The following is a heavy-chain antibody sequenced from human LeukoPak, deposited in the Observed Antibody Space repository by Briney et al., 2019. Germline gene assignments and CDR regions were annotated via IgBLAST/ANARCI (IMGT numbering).Heavy chain of an antibody. Sequence: GGSLRVSCTASGFTFSHYWMTWVRQAPGKGLEWVANIRLDGSEEYYVDSLKGRFTISRDSAKNSLYLQMNSLRAEDTAVYYCARDPFDRGGYGAFDLWGQGTMVTVSS. V-gene: IGHV3-7*01. CDR1: GFTFSHYW. CDR2: IRLDGSEE. D-gene: IGHD3-22*01. J-gene: IGHJ3*01. CDR3: ARDPFDRGGYGAFDL.